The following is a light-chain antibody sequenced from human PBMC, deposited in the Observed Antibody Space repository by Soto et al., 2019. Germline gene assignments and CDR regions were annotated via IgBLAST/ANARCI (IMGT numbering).Light chain of an antibody. CDR2: DVS. CDR3: CSYAGSYTHYV. J-gene: IGLJ1*01. CDR1: SSDVGGYNY. Sequence: QSARTQPRSVSGSPGQSVTISCSGTSSDVGGYNYVSWYQQHPGKAPKLMIYDVSKRPSGVPDRFSGSKSGNTASLTISGLQAEDEADYYCCSYAGSYTHYVFGTGTKLTVL. V-gene: IGLV2-11*01.